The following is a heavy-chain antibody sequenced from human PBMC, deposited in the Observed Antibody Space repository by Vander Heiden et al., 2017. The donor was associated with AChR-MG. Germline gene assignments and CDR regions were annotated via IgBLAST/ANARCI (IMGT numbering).Heavy chain of an antibody. CDR3: AREFGTAYYYYGMDV. CDR2: IYYSGST. CDR1: GGSISSYY. J-gene: IGHJ6*02. D-gene: IGHD1-1*01. Sequence: QVQLQESGSGLVKPSETLSLTCTVSGGSISSYYWSWIRQPPGKGVEWIGYIYYSGSTNYNPSLKSRVTISVDTSKNQFSLKLSSVTAADTAVYYCAREFGTAYYYYGMDVWGQGTTVTVSS. V-gene: IGHV4-59*01.